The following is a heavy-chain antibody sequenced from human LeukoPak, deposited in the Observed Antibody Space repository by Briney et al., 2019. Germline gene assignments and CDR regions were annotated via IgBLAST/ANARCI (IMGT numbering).Heavy chain of an antibody. Sequence: GGSLRLSCAASGFTFDDYAMHWVRQAPGKGLEWVSGISWNSGSIGYADSVKGRFTISRDNAKNSLYLQMNSLRAEDMALYYCAKGSYSGGYRNYFDYWGQGTLVTVSS. CDR3: AKGSYSGGYRNYFDY. J-gene: IGHJ4*02. CDR2: ISWNSGSI. D-gene: IGHD1-26*01. V-gene: IGHV3-9*03. CDR1: GFTFDDYA.